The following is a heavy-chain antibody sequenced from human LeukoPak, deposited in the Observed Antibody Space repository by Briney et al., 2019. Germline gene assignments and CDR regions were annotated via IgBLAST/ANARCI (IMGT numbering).Heavy chain of an antibody. J-gene: IGHJ6*02. CDR3: ARGKGSGWLPGYYYYGMDV. D-gene: IGHD6-19*01. CDR1: GFTFSSYG. V-gene: IGHV3-NL1*01. Sequence: GGSLRLSCAASGFTFSSYGMHWVRQAPGKGLEWVSVIYSGGSTYYADSVKGRFTISRDNSKNTLYLQMNSLRAEDTAVYYCARGKGSGWLPGYYYYGMDVWGQGTTVTVSS. CDR2: IYSGGST.